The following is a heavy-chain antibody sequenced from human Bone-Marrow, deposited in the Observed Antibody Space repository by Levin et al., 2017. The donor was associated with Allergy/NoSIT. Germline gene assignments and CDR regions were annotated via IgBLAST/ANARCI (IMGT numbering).Heavy chain of an antibody. CDR3: AKVRYSSSYFDY. V-gene: IGHV3-9*01. CDR1: GFTFDDYA. J-gene: IGHJ4*02. D-gene: IGHD6-13*01. Sequence: GGSLRLSCAASGFTFDDYAMHWVRQAPGKGLEWVSGISWNSGSIGYADSVKGRFTISRDNAKNSLYLQMNSLRAEDTALYYCAKVRYSSSYFDYWGQGTLVTVSS. CDR2: ISWNSGSI.